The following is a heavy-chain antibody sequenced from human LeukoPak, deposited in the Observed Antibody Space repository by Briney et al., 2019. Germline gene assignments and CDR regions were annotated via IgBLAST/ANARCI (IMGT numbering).Heavy chain of an antibody. CDR1: GYSISSGYY. CDR2: IYHSGST. V-gene: IGHV4-38-2*01. J-gene: IGHJ4*02. D-gene: IGHD3-10*01. Sequence: SETLSLTCAVSGYSISSGYYWGWIRQPPGKGLEWIGSIYHSGSTYYNPSLKSRVTISVDTSKNQFSLKLSSVTAADTAVCYCASVAASGYFDYWGQGTLVTVSS. CDR3: ASVAASGYFDY.